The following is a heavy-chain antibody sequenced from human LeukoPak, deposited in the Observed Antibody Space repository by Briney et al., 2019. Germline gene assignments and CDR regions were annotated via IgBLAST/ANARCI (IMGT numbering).Heavy chain of an antibody. D-gene: IGHD2-15*01. V-gene: IGHV3-53*01. CDR2: IYSGGST. Sequence: GESLRLSCAASGFTVSTNYMSWVRQAAGKGLEWVSVIYSGGSTYYADSVKGRFTISRDNSKNTLYLQMESLRAEDTAVYYCARRRTGGGWYDAFDIWGQGTMVTVSS. CDR1: GFTVSTNY. J-gene: IGHJ3*02. CDR3: ARRRTGGGWYDAFDI.